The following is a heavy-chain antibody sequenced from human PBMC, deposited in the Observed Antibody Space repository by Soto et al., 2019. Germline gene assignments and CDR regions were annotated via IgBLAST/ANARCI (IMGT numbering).Heavy chain of an antibody. CDR2: ISSSSSTI. CDR3: ARDFLAVAVVFDY. CDR1: GFTFSSYS. D-gene: IGHD6-19*01. J-gene: IGHJ4*02. Sequence: GGSLRLSCAASGFTFSSYSMNWVRQAPGKGLEWVSYISSSSSTIYYADSVKGRFTISRANAKNSLYLQMNSLRAEAAAEYYCARDFLAVAVVFDYWGQGTLVTVSS. V-gene: IGHV3-48*01.